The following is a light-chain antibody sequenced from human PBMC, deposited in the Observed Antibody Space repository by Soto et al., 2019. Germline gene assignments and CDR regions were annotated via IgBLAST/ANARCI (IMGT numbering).Light chain of an antibody. CDR2: DAS. Sequence: EIVLTQSAGTLSLSPGDRATLSCRASQSVRSNFLAWYQQKPGQAPKFLIYDASTRATGISDRFTGSGSGTDFTLTISRLEPEDFAVYYCQQYGGLPLTFGGGTKVEIK. CDR1: QSVRSNF. J-gene: IGKJ4*01. V-gene: IGKV3-20*01. CDR3: QQYGGLPLT.